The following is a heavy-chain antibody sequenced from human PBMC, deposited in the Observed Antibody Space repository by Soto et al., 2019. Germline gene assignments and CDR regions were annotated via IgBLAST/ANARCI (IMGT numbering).Heavy chain of an antibody. Sequence: QVQLVQSGAEVQKPGSSVKVSCKASGGTFSSYAISWVRQAPGQGLEWMGGIIPIFGTANYAQKFQGRVTITADESTSTAYMELSSLRSEDTAVYYCARDIVDTAMADPTHPYYYYYGMDVWGQGTTVTVSS. V-gene: IGHV1-69*01. CDR3: ARDIVDTAMADPTHPYYYYYGMDV. CDR2: IIPIFGTA. D-gene: IGHD5-18*01. J-gene: IGHJ6*02. CDR1: GGTFSSYA.